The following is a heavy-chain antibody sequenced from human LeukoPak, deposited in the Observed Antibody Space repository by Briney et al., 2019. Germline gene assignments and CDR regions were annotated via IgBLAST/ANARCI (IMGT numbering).Heavy chain of an antibody. CDR1: GFTFSSYS. CDR3: ARDKEWELYGGHFDY. D-gene: IGHD3-10*01. Sequence: WGSLRLSCAASGFTFSSYSMNWVRQAPGKGLEWVSSVSSSSSYIYYADSVKGRFTISRDNAKNSLYLQMNSLRAEGTAVYYCARDKEWELYGGHFDYWGQGTLVTVSS. V-gene: IGHV3-21*01. CDR2: VSSSSSYI. J-gene: IGHJ4*02.